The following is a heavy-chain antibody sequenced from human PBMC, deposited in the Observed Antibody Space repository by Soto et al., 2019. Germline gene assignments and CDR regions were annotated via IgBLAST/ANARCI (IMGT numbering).Heavy chain of an antibody. J-gene: IGHJ4*02. D-gene: IGHD1-26*01. CDR2: ISETGGSI. Sequence: GGSLRLSCAASGFTSSNYAMTWVRQAPGRGLEWVSGISETGGSIFYADSAKGRFTISRDNSKSTLYLQMNSLRVEDTAIYYCAKGGRRRGSYPPLDYWGQGTVVTVSS. V-gene: IGHV3-23*01. CDR3: AKGGRRRGSYPPLDY. CDR1: GFTSSNYA.